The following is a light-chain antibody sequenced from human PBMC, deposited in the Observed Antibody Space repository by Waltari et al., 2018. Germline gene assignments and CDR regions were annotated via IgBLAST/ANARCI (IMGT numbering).Light chain of an antibody. CDR1: QSGSSN. J-gene: IGKJ5*01. V-gene: IGKV3-15*01. CDR3: QQYNNWPPGIT. Sequence: EIVMTQSPATLSVSPGERATLSCRASQSGSSNLAWYQQKPGQAPRLLIYGASTRATGIPARFSGSGSGTEFTLTISSMQSEDFAVYYCQQYNNWPPGITFGQGTRLEIK. CDR2: GAS.